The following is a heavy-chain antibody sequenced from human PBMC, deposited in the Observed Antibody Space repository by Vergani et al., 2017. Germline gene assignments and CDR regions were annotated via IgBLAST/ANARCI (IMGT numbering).Heavy chain of an antibody. D-gene: IGHD2-2*01. J-gene: IGHJ6*02. CDR1: GGTFSSYA. CDR3: ARGNRYCXSTSCYFYYYGMDV. Sequence: QVQLVQSVAEVKKPGSSVKVSCKASGGTFSSYAISWVRQAPGQGLEWMGGIIPMFGTANYAQKFQGRVTITADESTSTAYMELSSLRSEDTAVYYCARGNRYCXSTSCYFYYYGMDVWGQGTTVTVSS. CDR2: IIPMFGTA. V-gene: IGHV1-69*12.